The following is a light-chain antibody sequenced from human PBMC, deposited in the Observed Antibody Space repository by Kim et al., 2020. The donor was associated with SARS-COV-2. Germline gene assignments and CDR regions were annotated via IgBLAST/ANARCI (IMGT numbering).Light chain of an antibody. J-gene: IGLJ3*02. CDR2: SNN. V-gene: IGLV1-44*01. Sequence: GQRITIPCSGSSSNIGTNTVNWYQQLPGTAPKLLIYSNNQRPSGVPDQFSGSKSGTSASLAISGLQSEDEADYYCAAWDDSLNGWVFGGGTQLTVL. CDR3: AAWDDSLNGWV. CDR1: SSNIGTNT.